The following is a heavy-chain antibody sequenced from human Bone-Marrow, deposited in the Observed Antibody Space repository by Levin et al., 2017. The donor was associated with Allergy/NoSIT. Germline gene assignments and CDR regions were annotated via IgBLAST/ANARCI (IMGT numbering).Heavy chain of an antibody. CDR2: IFSGGRFV. V-gene: IGHV3-11*01. J-gene: IGHJ4*02. CDR3: ARFAAASFDY. Sequence: PGGSLRLSCAASGFTFSDYYMSWIRQTPGKGLEWISYIFSGGRFVFYADSVKGRFTVARDNAKKSVYLQMNSLRVEDTAVYYCARFAAASFDYWCQGALVTVSS. D-gene: IGHD6-13*01. CDR1: GFTFSDYY.